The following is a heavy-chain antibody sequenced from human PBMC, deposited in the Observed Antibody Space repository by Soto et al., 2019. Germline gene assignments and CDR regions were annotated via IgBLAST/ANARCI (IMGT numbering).Heavy chain of an antibody. Sequence: KTSETLSLTCTVSGGSISSSSYYWGWIRQPPGKGLEWIGSIYYSGSTYYNPSLKSRVTISVDTSKNQFSLKLSSVTAADTAVYYCARRQGGYEFDYWGQGTLVTVSS. CDR1: GGSISSSSYY. J-gene: IGHJ4*02. CDR2: IYYSGST. V-gene: IGHV4-39*01. D-gene: IGHD5-12*01. CDR3: ARRQGGYEFDY.